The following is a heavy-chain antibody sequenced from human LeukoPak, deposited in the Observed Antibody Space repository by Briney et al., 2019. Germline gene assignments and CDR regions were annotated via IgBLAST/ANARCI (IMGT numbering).Heavy chain of an antibody. CDR3: ARVQPYCSGGSCYYSAFDI. CDR2: IYYSGNT. V-gene: IGHV4-39*01. CDR1: GGSISSSSYY. J-gene: IGHJ3*02. D-gene: IGHD2-15*01. Sequence: SETLSLTCSVSGGSISSSSYYWGWIRQPPGKGLEWIGNIYYSGNTYYSPSLKSRVTISVDTSTNEFTLKLSSVTAADTAVYYCARVQPYCSGGSCYYSAFDIWGQGTMVTVSS.